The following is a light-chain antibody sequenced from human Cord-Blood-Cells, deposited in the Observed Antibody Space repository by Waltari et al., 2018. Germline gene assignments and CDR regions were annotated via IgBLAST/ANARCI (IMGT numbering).Light chain of an antibody. J-gene: IGKJ2*01. V-gene: IGKV1-39*01. CDR3: QQSYSTPYT. CDR1: QSISSY. CDR2: AAS. Sequence: DIQMTQYPSCLSSSEGDRATIPCRASQSISSYLNWYQQKPGKAPKLLVYAASSLQSGVPSRFSGSGSGTDFTLTISSLQPEDFATYYCQQSYSTPYTFGQGTKLEIK.